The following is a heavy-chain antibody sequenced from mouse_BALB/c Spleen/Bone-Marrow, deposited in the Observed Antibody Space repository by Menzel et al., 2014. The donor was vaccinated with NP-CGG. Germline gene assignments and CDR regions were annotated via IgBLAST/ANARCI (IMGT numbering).Heavy chain of an antibody. J-gene: IGHJ4*01. CDR3: ARGSYYEGAMDY. D-gene: IGHD1-1*01. V-gene: IGHV2-9*02. Sequence: VQLQQSGPGLVAPSQSLSITCTVSGFSLTSYGVHWVRQPPEKVLEWLGVIWAGGSTNYNSALMSKVSISKDNSKSKVFLKMNSLQTDDTTRYYCARGSYYEGAMDYWGQGTSVTVSS. CDR2: IWAGGST. CDR1: GFSLTSYG.